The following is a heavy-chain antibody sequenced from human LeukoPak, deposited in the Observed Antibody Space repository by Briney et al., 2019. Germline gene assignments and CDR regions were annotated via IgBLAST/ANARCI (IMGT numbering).Heavy chain of an antibody. CDR1: GFTFSSNG. D-gene: IGHD6-6*01. CDR2: IQNDGNNK. CDR3: ARDWGTSSLYLVN. J-gene: IGHJ4*02. Sequence: PGGSLRLSCAASGFTFSSNGMHWVRQAPGKGPEWVAHIQNDGNNKKYADSVKGRFTISRDNSKNTLYLQMNSLRIDDTAVYYCARDWGTSSLYLVNWGQGTLVTVSS. V-gene: IGHV3-30*02.